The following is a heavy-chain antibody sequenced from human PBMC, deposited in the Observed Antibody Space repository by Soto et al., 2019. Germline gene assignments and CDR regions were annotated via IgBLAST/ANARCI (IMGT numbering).Heavy chain of an antibody. D-gene: IGHD5-18*01. CDR2: IIPIFATV. J-gene: IGHJ4*02. CDR3: ARGGRGYSSAPRYYFDY. Sequence: QVQLVQSGSEVKKPGSSVKVSCKASGGSFGRNPISWWRQAPGKGLEWMAGIIPIFATVHYAQKFQGRVTITADESTSTAYMELTSLRSEDTAVYFCARGGRGYSSAPRYYFDYWGQGTLVTVSS. CDR1: GGSFGRNP. V-gene: IGHV1-69*01.